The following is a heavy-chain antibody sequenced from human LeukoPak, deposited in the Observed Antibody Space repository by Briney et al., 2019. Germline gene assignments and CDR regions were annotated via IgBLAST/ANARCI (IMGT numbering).Heavy chain of an antibody. Sequence: ASVKVSCKASGYTFTGYYMHWVRQAPGQGLEWMGWISAYNGNTNYAQKLQGRVTMTTDTSTSTAYMELRSLRSDDTAVYYCARGSWTLGGDYWGQGTLVTVSS. D-gene: IGHD3-16*01. J-gene: IGHJ4*02. CDR3: ARGSWTLGGDY. V-gene: IGHV1-18*04. CDR1: GYTFTGYY. CDR2: ISAYNGNT.